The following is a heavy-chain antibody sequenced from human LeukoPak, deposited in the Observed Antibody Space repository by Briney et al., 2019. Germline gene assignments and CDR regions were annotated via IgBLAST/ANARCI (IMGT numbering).Heavy chain of an antibody. D-gene: IGHD5-12*01. CDR2: IYYSGTT. V-gene: IGHV4-59*08. CDR3: ARQGYSAYEILDY. CDR1: GGSISSYY. J-gene: IGHJ4*02. Sequence: SETLSLTCTVSGGSISSYYWSWIRQPPGKGLEWIGYIYYSGTTNYNPSLRSRVTISVDASKNQFSLKLSSVTAADTAVYYCARQGYSAYEILDYWGQGTLVTVSS.